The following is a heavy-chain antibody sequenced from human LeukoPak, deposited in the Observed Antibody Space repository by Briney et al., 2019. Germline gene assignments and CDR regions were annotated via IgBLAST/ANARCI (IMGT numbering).Heavy chain of an antibody. Sequence: ASVKVSCKASGYTFTSYYMHWVRQAPGQGLEWMGWINPNSGGTNYAQKFQGRVTMTRDTSISTAYMELSRLRSDDTAVYYCARGDAVAGSHYFDYWGQGTLVTVSS. CDR3: ARGDAVAGSHYFDY. J-gene: IGHJ4*02. CDR2: INPNSGGT. D-gene: IGHD6-19*01. V-gene: IGHV1-2*02. CDR1: GYTFTSYY.